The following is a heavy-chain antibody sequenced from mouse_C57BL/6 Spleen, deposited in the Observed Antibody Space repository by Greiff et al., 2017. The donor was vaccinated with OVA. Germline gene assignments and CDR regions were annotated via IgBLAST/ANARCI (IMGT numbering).Heavy chain of an antibody. CDR2: INPSSGYT. Sequence: VQLQQSGAELARPGASVKMSCKASGYTFSSYTLHWVKQRPGQGLEWIGYINPSSGYTKYNQKFKDKATLTADKSSSTAYMQLSSLTSEDSAVYYCASLNSGFDYWGQGTTLTVSS. D-gene: IGHD1-3*01. J-gene: IGHJ2*01. V-gene: IGHV1-4*01. CDR1: GYTFSSYT. CDR3: ASLNSGFDY.